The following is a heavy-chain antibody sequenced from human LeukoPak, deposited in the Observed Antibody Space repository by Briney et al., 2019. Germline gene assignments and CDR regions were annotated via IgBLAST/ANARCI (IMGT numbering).Heavy chain of an antibody. D-gene: IGHD1-26*01. CDR2: ISYDGSNK. V-gene: IGHV3-30*14. CDR1: GFTFSSYA. Sequence: PGGSLRLSCAASGFTFSSYAMHWVRQAPGKGLEWVAVISYDGSNKYYADSVKGRFTISRDNSKNTLYLQMNSLRAEDTAVYYCASSLSGSFRDDYWGQGTLVTVSS. CDR3: ASSLSGSFRDDY. J-gene: IGHJ4*02.